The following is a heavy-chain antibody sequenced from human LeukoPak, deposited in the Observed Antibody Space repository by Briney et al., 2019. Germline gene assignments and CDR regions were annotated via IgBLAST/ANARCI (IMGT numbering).Heavy chain of an antibody. CDR3: ARSRLGGYYYDSSGPNWFDP. D-gene: IGHD3-22*01. J-gene: IGHJ5*02. Sequence: SVKVSCKASGGTFSSYAISWVRQAPGQGLEWMGRIIPTLGIANYAQKFQGRVTITADKSTSTAYMELSSLRSEDTAVYYCARSRLGGYYYDSSGPNWFDPWGQGTLVTVSS. CDR2: IIPTLGIA. CDR1: GGTFSSYA. V-gene: IGHV1-69*04.